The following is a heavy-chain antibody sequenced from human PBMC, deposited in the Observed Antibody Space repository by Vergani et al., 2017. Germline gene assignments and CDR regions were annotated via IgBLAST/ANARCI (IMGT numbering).Heavy chain of an antibody. D-gene: IGHD6-6*01. CDR3: AREYSSSVGFLAY. Sequence: QVQLQESGPGLVKPSETLSLTCIVSGGSISPYNWSWIRQPAGKGLEWIGRIYTSESTNYNPSLKSRVTMSVDTSKNQFSLKLSSVTAADTAVYYCAREYSSSVGFLAYWGQGTLVTVSS. CDR2: IYTSEST. V-gene: IGHV4-4*07. CDR1: GGSISPYN. J-gene: IGHJ4*02.